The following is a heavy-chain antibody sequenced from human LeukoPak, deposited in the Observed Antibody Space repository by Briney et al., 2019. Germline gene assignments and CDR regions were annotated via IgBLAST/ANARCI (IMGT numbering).Heavy chain of an antibody. CDR3: ARVQSQHIVVVTAMVDY. CDR1: GFTFSDYY. V-gene: IGHV3-11*04. D-gene: IGHD2-21*02. Sequence: GGSLRLSCAASGFTFSDYYMSWIRQAPGKGLEWVSYISSSGSTIYYADSVKGRFTISRDNAKNSLYLQMNSLRAEDTAVYYCARVQSQHIVVVTAMVDYWGQGTLVTVSS. J-gene: IGHJ4*02. CDR2: ISSSGSTI.